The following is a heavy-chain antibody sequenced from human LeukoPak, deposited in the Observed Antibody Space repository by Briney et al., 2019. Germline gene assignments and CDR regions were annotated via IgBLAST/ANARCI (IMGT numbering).Heavy chain of an antibody. CDR1: GYTLTELS. CDR3: ARASSSGWYVLGY. J-gene: IGHJ4*02. V-gene: IGHV1-24*01. D-gene: IGHD6-19*01. CDR2: CDAEDGET. Sequence: ASLKVSCKVSGYTLTELSMHSVRQAPGKGLEWRGGCDAEDGETIYAHNFQGSDTMTTDTSTSTAYMELRSLRSDDTAVYYCARASSSGWYVLGYWGQGTLVTVSS.